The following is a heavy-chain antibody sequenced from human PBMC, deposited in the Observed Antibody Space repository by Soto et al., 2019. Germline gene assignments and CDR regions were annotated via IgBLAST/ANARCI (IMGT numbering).Heavy chain of an antibody. CDR2: ISYDGSNK. D-gene: IGHD6-19*01. CDR1: GFTFSSYG. Sequence: GGSLRLSCAASGFTFSSYGMHWVRQAPGKGLEWVAVISYDGSNKYYADSVKGRFTISRDNSKNTLYLQMNSLRAEDTAVYYCARDNEGYSSGWYIDYWGQGTLVTVSS. V-gene: IGHV3-30*03. J-gene: IGHJ4*02. CDR3: ARDNEGYSSGWYIDY.